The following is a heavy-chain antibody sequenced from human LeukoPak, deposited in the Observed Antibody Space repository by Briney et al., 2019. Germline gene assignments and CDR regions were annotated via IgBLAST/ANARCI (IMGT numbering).Heavy chain of an antibody. D-gene: IGHD1-26*01. J-gene: IGHJ4*02. CDR3: ARGFSGGAFDY. Sequence: GGSLRLSCAASGFTVNSNYMSWVRQAPGKGLEWVSVIYSGGSTYDADSAKGRFTISRDNSKNTLYLQMNSLRADDMAVYFCARGFSGGAFDYWGQGTQVTVSS. CDR2: IYSGGST. CDR1: GFTVNSNY. V-gene: IGHV3-53*01.